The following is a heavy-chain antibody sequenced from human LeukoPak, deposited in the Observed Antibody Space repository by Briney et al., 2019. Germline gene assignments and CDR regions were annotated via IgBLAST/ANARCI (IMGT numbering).Heavy chain of an antibody. J-gene: IGHJ5*02. Sequence: GGSLRLSCAASGFTFSSYSMNWVRQAPGKGLEWVSSISSSSSYIYYADSVKGRFTISRDNAKNSLYLQMNSLRAEDTAVYYCARDNPDPLLWFGDPHWFDPWGQGTLVTVSS. D-gene: IGHD3-10*01. CDR1: GFTFSSYS. CDR2: ISSSSSYI. CDR3: ARDNPDPLLWFGDPHWFDP. V-gene: IGHV3-21*01.